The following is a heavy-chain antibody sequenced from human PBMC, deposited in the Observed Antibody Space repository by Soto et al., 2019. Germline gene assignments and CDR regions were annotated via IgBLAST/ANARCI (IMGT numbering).Heavy chain of an antibody. Sequence: SVKVSCKASGGTFSSYAISWVRQAPGQGLEWMGGIIPIFGTANYAQKFQGRVTITADESTSTAYMELSSLRSEDTAVYYCARDIVVVVAATGLYYYYGMDVWGQGTTVTVSS. V-gene: IGHV1-69*13. CDR3: ARDIVVVVAATGLYYYYGMDV. D-gene: IGHD2-15*01. CDR2: IIPIFGTA. CDR1: GGTFSSYA. J-gene: IGHJ6*02.